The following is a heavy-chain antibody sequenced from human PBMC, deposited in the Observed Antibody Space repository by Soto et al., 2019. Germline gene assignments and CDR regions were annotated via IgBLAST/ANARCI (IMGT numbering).Heavy chain of an antibody. CDR2: ISARSTYT. CDR3: AMGDYGRY. J-gene: IGHJ4*02. Sequence: QVQLVESGGGLVKPGTSLGLSCAASGFTFSDHYMSWIRQAPGKGLEWLSHISARSTYTNYGDSVKGRFSISRDNVKQTVYLQMNSLTVDDTAIYYCAMGDYGRYWGPGTLVTVSS. D-gene: IGHD4-17*01. V-gene: IGHV3-11*06. CDR1: GFTFSDHY.